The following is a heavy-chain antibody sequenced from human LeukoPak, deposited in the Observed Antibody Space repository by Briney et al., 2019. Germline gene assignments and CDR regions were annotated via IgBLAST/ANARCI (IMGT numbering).Heavy chain of an antibody. J-gene: IGHJ3*02. CDR2: ISAYNGNT. D-gene: IGHD3-22*01. Sequence: ASVKVSCKASGYTFTSYGISWVRQAPGQGLEWMGGISAYNGNTNYAQKLQGRVTMTTDTSTSTAYMELRSLRSDDTAVYYCARAGVWDYSDSSGYHNAAFDIWGQGTMVTVSS. CDR3: ARAGVWDYSDSSGYHNAAFDI. V-gene: IGHV1-18*01. CDR1: GYTFTSYG.